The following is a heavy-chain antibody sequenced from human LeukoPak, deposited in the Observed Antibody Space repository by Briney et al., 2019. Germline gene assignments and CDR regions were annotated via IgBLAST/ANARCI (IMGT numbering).Heavy chain of an antibody. V-gene: IGHV4-30-2*01. Sequence: SETLSLTCAVSGGSLSSGGYSWSWIRQPPGKGLAWFGYIYHIGSTYYNPSLKSRVTISVDRSKNQFSLKLSSVTAADTAVYYCARDRGSSSSYYYGMDVWGQGTTVTVSS. CDR2: IYHIGST. CDR3: ARDRGSSSSYYYGMDV. CDR1: GGSLSSGGYS. J-gene: IGHJ6*02. D-gene: IGHD6-6*01.